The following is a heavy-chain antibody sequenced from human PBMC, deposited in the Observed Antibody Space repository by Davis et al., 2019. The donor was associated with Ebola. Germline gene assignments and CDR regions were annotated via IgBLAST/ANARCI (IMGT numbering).Heavy chain of an antibody. J-gene: IGHJ4*02. Sequence: PGGSLRLSCAASGFTFSNYGVHWVRQAPGKGLEWVAVMSYDGNNEYYADSVKGRFTISRDNSKNTLYLQMNNLKTEDTSVYYCARVALGGLRQAFDIWGQGTLVTVSS. CDR2: MSYDGNNE. CDR1: GFTFSNYG. V-gene: IGHV3-30*19. D-gene: IGHD3-9*01. CDR3: ARVALGGLRQAFDI.